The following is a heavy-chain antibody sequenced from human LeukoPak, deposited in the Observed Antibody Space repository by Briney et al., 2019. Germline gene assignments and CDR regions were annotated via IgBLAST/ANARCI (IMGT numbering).Heavy chain of an antibody. CDR1: GFTFNNYA. J-gene: IGHJ4*02. CDR2: ISGSGGST. CDR3: AKERRISYGSGSYYNAGLDY. D-gene: IGHD3-10*01. Sequence: GGSLRLSRAASGFTFNNYAMSWVRQAPGKGLEWVSTISGSGGSTYYADSVKGRFTISRDNSKNTLYLQMNSLRAEDTAVYYCAKERRISYGSGSYYNAGLDYWGQGTLVTVST. V-gene: IGHV3-23*01.